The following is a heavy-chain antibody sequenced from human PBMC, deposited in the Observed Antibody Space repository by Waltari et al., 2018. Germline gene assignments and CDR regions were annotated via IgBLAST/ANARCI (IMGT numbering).Heavy chain of an antibody. D-gene: IGHD3-22*01. Sequence: EVQLLESGGGLVQPGGSPRLPCAASGFTFRSAAMSWVRQAQGRGLGWVSARSGSGGSTYYADSVKGRFTISRDNSKNTLYLQMNSLRAEDTAVYYCANRADSNPSLWGQGTLVTVSS. J-gene: IGHJ4*02. CDR3: ANRADSNPSL. CDR1: GFTFRSAA. V-gene: IGHV3-23*01. CDR2: RSGSGGST.